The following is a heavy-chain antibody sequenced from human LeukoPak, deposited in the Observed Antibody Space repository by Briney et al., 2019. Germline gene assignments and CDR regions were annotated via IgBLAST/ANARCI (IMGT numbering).Heavy chain of an antibody. V-gene: IGHV3-7*01. CDR3: ARDGFVGAADY. CDR2: IKQDGSEK. J-gene: IGHJ4*02. CDR1: GFTFTHSW. D-gene: IGHD6-13*01. Sequence: PGGSLRLSCATSGFTFTHSWMSWVRQAPGKGLEWVANIKQDGSEKQYVDSVRGRFTISRDNAKNSLYLQMNSLRVEDTAVYYCARDGFVGAADYWGQGTLVTVSS.